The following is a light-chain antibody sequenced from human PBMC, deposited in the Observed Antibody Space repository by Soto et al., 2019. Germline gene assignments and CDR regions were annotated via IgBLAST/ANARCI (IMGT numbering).Light chain of an antibody. Sequence: DIQMTQSPSSLSASVGDRVTITCRASQNIYTYLHWYQRKPGKVPKLLIYAASTLQSGVPSRFSGSGSGTDFTLTISSLQPEDVATYYCQNYKSALRITFGQGTRLEIK. V-gene: IGKV1-27*01. CDR2: AAS. CDR1: QNIYTY. J-gene: IGKJ5*01. CDR3: QNYKSALRIT.